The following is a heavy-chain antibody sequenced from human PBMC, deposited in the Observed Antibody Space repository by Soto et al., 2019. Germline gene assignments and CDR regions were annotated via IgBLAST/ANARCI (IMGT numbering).Heavy chain of an antibody. V-gene: IGHV4-39*01. D-gene: IGHD3-22*01. J-gene: IGHJ4*02. Sequence: PXATLSLTCTVSGGSISSSSYYGGWIRQPPGKGLEWIGSIYYSGSTYYNPSLKSRVTISVDTSKNQFSLKLSSVTAADTAVYYCARQSRYYYDSSGYYLPRNFDYWGQGTLVTVSS. CDR3: ARQSRYYYDSSGYYLPRNFDY. CDR1: GGSISSSSYY. CDR2: IYYSGST.